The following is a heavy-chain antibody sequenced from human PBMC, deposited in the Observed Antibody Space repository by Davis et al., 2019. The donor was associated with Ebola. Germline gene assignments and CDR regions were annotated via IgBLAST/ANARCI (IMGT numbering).Heavy chain of an antibody. CDR3: ARDLRRAAAGKDHYYYYGMDV. CDR1: GYTFTSYG. V-gene: IGHV1-18*04. Sequence: ASVKVSCKASGYTFTSYGISWVRQAPGQGLEWMGWISAYNGNTNYAQKLQGRVTMTTDTSTSTAYMELRSLGSDDTAVYYCARDLRRAAAGKDHYYYYGMDVWGQGTTVTVSS. CDR2: ISAYNGNT. J-gene: IGHJ6*02. D-gene: IGHD6-13*01.